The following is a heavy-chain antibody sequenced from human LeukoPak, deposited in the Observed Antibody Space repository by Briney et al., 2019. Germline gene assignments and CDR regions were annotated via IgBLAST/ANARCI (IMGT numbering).Heavy chain of an antibody. D-gene: IGHD1-26*01. CDR2: IYHSGST. J-gene: IGHJ4*02. CDR3: AREHTIVGATRGFDY. Sequence: ASETLSLTCTVSGYSISSGYYWGWIRQPPGKGLEWIGSIYHSGSTYYNPSLKSRVTISVDTSKNQFSLKLSSVTAADTAVYYCAREHTIVGATRGFDYWGQGTLVTVSS. CDR1: GYSISSGYY. V-gene: IGHV4-38-2*02.